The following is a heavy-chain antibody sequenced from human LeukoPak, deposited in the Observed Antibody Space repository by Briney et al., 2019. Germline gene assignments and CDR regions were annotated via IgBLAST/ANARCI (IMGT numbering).Heavy chain of an antibody. D-gene: IGHD3-9*01. V-gene: IGHV3-30*02. CDR2: IRYDGSNR. J-gene: IGHJ4*02. CDR3: ARGGYYNILTGYRSRFLGFDY. CDR1: GFTFSSYG. Sequence: PGGSLRLSCAASGFTFSSYGMHWVRQAPGKGVEWVASIRYDGSNRYYADSVKGRFTISRDNSKNTVYLQMNSLRAEDTAVYYCARGGYYNILTGYRSRFLGFDYWGQGTLVTVSS.